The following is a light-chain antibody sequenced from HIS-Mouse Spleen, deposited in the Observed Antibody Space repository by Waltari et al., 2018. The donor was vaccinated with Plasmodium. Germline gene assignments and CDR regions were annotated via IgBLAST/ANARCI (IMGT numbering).Light chain of an antibody. V-gene: IGLV3-19*01. Sequence: SSELTQDPAVSVALGQTVRITCQGDSLRSYYASWYQQKPGQVPVLVIYGKNNRPSGIPDRFSGSSSGITASWTITGAQAEDEADYYGNSRDSSGNHVVFGGGTKLTVL. CDR1: SLRSYY. CDR2: GKN. J-gene: IGLJ2*01. CDR3: NSRDSSGNHVV.